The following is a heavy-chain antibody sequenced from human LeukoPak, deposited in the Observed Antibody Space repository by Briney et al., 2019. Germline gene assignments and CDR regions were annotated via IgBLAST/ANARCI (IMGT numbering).Heavy chain of an antibody. CDR2: FDPEDGET. Sequence: ASVKVSCKVSGYTLTELSMHWVRQAPGKGLEWIGGFDPEDGETIYAQKFQGRVTMTEDTSTDTAYMELSSLRSEDTAVYYCATVKYYYDSSGYYYFDYWGQGTLVTVSS. CDR1: GYTLTELS. V-gene: IGHV1-24*01. J-gene: IGHJ4*02. CDR3: ATVKYYYDSSGYYYFDY. D-gene: IGHD3-22*01.